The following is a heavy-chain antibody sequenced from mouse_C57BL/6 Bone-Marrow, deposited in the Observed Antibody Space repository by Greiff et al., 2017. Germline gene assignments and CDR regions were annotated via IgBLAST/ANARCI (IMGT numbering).Heavy chain of an antibody. CDR2: INPNNGGT. J-gene: IGHJ4*01. D-gene: IGHD1-1*01. CDR3: ARQIITTVVAPYYYAMDY. V-gene: IGHV1-18*01. Sequence: EVKLMESGPELVKPGASVKIPCKASGYTFTDYNMDWVKQSHGKSLEWIGDINPNNGGTIYNQKFKGKATLTVDKSSSTAYMELRSLTSEDTAVYYCARQIITTVVAPYYYAMDYWGQGTSVTVSS. CDR1: GYTFTDYN.